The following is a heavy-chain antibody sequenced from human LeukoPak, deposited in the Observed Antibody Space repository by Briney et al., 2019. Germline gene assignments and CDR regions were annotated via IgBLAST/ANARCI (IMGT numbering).Heavy chain of an antibody. V-gene: IGHV4-4*07. CDR1: GGSISSYY. CDR3: ARDMDFWSGYYKVWWFDP. CDR2: IYTSGST. J-gene: IGHJ5*02. Sequence: SETLSLTCTVSGGSISSYYWSWIRQPAGMGLEWIGRIYTSGSTNYNPSLKSRVTMSVDTSKNQFSLKLSSVTAADTAVYYCARDMDFWSGYYKVWWFDPWGQGTLVTVSS. D-gene: IGHD3-3*01.